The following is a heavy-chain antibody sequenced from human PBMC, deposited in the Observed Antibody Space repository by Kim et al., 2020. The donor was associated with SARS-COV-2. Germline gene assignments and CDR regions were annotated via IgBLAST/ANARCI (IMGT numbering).Heavy chain of an antibody. Sequence: GGSLRLSCAASGFTFSSYGMHWVRQAPGKGLEWVAVISYDGSNKYYADSVKGRFTISRDNSKNTLYLQMNSLRAEDTAVYYCARDHLMITFGGVIGYWGQGTLVTVSS. D-gene: IGHD3-16*02. J-gene: IGHJ4*02. CDR1: GFTFSSYG. CDR3: ARDHLMITFGGVIGY. CDR2: ISYDGSNK. V-gene: IGHV3-33*05.